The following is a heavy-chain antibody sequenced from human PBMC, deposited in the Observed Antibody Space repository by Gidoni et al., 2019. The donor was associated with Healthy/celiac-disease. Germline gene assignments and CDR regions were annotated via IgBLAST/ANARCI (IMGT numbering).Heavy chain of an antibody. V-gene: IGHV3-30*18. Sequence: QVQLVESGGGVVQPGRSLRLSCAASGFTFSSYGMHWVRQAPGKGLEWVAVISYDGSNKYYADSVKGRFTISRDNSKNTLYLQMNSLRAEDTAVYYCAKGEIYFDYWGQGTLVTVSS. CDR2: ISYDGSNK. D-gene: IGHD5-12*01. CDR3: AKGEIYFDY. CDR1: GFTFSSYG. J-gene: IGHJ4*02.